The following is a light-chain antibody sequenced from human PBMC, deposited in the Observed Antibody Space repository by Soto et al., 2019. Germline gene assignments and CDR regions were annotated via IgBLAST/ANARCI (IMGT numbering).Light chain of an antibody. V-gene: IGLV2-14*01. J-gene: IGLJ1*01. CDR3: SSYTTSSSYV. Sequence: QSVLTQPASVSGSPGQSITISCTGTISDVGGYNTVSWYQQHPGKVPKLMIHDVSARPSWVSDRFSGSKSGNTATLTISGLQAEDEAEYYCSSYTTSSSYVLGSGTKVTVL. CDR2: DVS. CDR1: ISDVGGYNT.